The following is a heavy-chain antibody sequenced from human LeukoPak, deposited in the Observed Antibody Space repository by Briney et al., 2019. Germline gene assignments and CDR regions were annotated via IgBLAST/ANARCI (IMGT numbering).Heavy chain of an antibody. Sequence: PGGSLRLSCAASGFTFSTFAMIWVRQAPGKGLEWVSYISSSGSTIYYADSVKGRFTISRDNAKNSLYLQMNSLRAEDTALYYCARGGSYGGYHSYWGQGTLVTVSS. CDR3: ARGGSYGGYHSY. CDR2: ISSSGSTI. D-gene: IGHD4-23*01. V-gene: IGHV3-48*04. CDR1: GFTFSTFA. J-gene: IGHJ4*02.